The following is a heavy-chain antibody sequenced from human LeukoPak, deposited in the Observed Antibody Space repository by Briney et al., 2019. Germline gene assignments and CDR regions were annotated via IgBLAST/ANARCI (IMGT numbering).Heavy chain of an antibody. CDR3: ERGTDYDSSGYYYYYYYMDV. J-gene: IGHJ6*03. CDR1: GGSISSYY. Sequence: SETLSLTCTVSGGSISSYYWSWIRQPPGKGLEWIGYIYYSGSTNYNPSLQSRVTISVDTSKNQFSLKLSSVTAADTAVYYCERGTDYDSSGYYYYYYYMDVWGKGTTVTVSS. V-gene: IGHV4-59*01. D-gene: IGHD3-22*01. CDR2: IYYSGST.